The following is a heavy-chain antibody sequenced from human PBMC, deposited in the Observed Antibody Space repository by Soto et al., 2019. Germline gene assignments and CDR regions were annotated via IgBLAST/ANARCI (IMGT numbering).Heavy chain of an antibody. CDR1: GSSITNSFY. V-gene: IGHV4-38-2*02. J-gene: IGHJ4*02. D-gene: IGHD2-15*01. Sequence: SETLSLTCRVSGSSITNSFYWGWIRQSPEKGLEWIGSISHTGRTSYNPSLKSRVSISVDTSKNQFSLTLTSVTAADTAVYYCARDPANLALAVAYFDSWGQGTLVPVSS. CDR2: ISHTGRT. CDR3: ARDPANLALAVAYFDS.